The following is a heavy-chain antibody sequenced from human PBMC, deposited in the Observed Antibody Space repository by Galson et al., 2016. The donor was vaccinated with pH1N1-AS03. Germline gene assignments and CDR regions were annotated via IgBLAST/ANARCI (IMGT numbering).Heavy chain of an antibody. CDR3: AKDKDSYYGPDY. CDR1: GFTFSSYG. Sequence: SLRLPCAASGFTFSSYGMHWVRQAPGKGLEWLSFLPYDGSNKFYADSVKGRFTISRDNSKNTLYLQMNSLRAEDTAVYYCAKDKDSYYGPDYWGQGTLVTVSS. J-gene: IGHJ4*02. CDR2: LPYDGSNK. D-gene: IGHD1-26*01. V-gene: IGHV3-30*02.